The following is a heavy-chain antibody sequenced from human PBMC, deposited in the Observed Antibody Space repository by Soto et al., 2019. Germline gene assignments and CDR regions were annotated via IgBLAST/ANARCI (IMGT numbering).Heavy chain of an antibody. CDR1: GGSFSGYY. Sequence: WETLSLTCAVYGGSFSGYYWSWIRQPPGKGLEWIGEINHSGSTNYNPSLKSRVTISVDTSKNQFSLRLSSVTAADTAVYYCASGEAGPYYYYMDVWGKGTTVTVSS. J-gene: IGHJ6*03. CDR2: INHSGST. D-gene: IGHD6-13*01. V-gene: IGHV4-34*01. CDR3: ASGEAGPYYYYMDV.